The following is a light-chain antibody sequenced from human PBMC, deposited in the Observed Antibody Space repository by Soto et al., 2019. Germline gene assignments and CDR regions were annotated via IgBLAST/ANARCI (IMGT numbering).Light chain of an antibody. Sequence: EIVLTQSPATLSLSPGERATLSCRASQSVSSSLAWYQQKPGQAPRLLIYDASNRATGIPARFSGSGSGTDFTLTISSPEPEDFAVYYCQQRSNWPPYTFGQGTKVDIK. CDR3: QQRSNWPPYT. V-gene: IGKV3-11*01. CDR2: DAS. CDR1: QSVSSS. J-gene: IGKJ2*01.